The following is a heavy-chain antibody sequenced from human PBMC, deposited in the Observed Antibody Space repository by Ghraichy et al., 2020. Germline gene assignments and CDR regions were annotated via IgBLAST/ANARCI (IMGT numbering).Heavy chain of an antibody. CDR3: ARVGCSSTSCPRGFDY. CDR2: IYYSGST. CDR1: GGSISSGGYY. J-gene: IGHJ4*02. Sequence: SETLSLTCTVSGGSISSGGYYWSWIRQHPGKGLEWIGYIYYSGSTYYNPSLKSRVTISVDTSKNQFSLKLSSVTAADTAVYYCARVGCSSTSCPRGFDYWGQGTLVTVSS. V-gene: IGHV4-31*03. D-gene: IGHD2-2*01.